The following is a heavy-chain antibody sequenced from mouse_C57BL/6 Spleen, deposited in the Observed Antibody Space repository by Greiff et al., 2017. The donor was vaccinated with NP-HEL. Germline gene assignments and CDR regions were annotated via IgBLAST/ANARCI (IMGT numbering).Heavy chain of an antibody. CDR2: IHPNSGST. Sequence: QVQLQQPGAELVKPGASVKLSCKASGYTFTSYWMHWVKQRPGQGLEWIGMIHPNSGSTNYNEKFKSKATLTVDKSSSTAYMQLSSLTSEDSAVYYCAREGYYGSSSLLDYWGQGTTLTVSA. D-gene: IGHD1-1*01. CDR1: GYTFTSYW. V-gene: IGHV1-64*01. CDR3: AREGYYGSSSLLDY. J-gene: IGHJ2*01.